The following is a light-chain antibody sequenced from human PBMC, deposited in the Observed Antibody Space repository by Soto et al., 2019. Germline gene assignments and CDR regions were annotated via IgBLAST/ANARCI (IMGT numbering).Light chain of an antibody. Sequence: QSVLTQPPSVSGAPGQRVTISCTGSSSNIGAGYDVHWYQQLPGTAPKLLIYGNNNRPSWVPDRFSGSKSGTSGSLAITGLQAEDEADYYCQSYDSSLSGSNVVFGGGPKLTVL. CDR2: GNN. J-gene: IGLJ2*01. CDR1: SSNIGAGYD. V-gene: IGLV1-40*01. CDR3: QSYDSSLSGSNVV.